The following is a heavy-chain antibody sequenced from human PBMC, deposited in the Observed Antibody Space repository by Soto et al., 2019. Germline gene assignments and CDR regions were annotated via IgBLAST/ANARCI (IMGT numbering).Heavy chain of an antibody. CDR2: ISYDGSNK. CDR1: GFTFSSYG. Sequence: LRLSCAASGFTFSSYGMHWVRQAPGKGLEWVAVISYDGSNKYYADSVRGRFTISRDNSKNTLYLQMNSLRAGDTAVYYCAKDGRGAGYYPPFDYWGQGTLVTVSS. J-gene: IGHJ4*02. CDR3: AKDGRGAGYYPPFDY. D-gene: IGHD3-22*01. V-gene: IGHV3-30*18.